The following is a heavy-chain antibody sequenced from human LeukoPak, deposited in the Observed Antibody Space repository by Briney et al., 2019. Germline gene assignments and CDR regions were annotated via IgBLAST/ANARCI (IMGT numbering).Heavy chain of an antibody. J-gene: IGHJ3*02. CDR3: ARQGGRRNAFDI. V-gene: IGHV4-59*01. CDR1: GGSISSYY. CDR2: IYYSGST. Sequence: SSETLSLTCTVSGGSISSYYWSWIRQPPGKGLEWIGYIYYSGSTNYNPSLKSRVTISVDTSKNQFSLKLSSVTAADTAVYYCARQGGRRNAFDIWGQGTMVTVSS. D-gene: IGHD1-26*01.